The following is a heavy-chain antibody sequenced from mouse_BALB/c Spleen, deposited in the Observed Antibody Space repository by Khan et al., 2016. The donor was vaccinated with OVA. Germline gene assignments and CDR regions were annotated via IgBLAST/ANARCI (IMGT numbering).Heavy chain of an antibody. Sequence: EVELVESGGDLVKPGGSLRLSCAASRFTFSTYGMSWVRQPPDKRLEWVATINSDGDYTYYPDTVKGRFTNSRNNAENTLYLQMSSLNAEDTAIEYCASHLTWSLAYCGQGTLVTVSA. D-gene: IGHD1-3*01. CDR3: ASHLTWSLAY. J-gene: IGHJ3*01. V-gene: IGHV5-6*01. CDR1: RFTFSTYG. CDR2: INSDGDYT.